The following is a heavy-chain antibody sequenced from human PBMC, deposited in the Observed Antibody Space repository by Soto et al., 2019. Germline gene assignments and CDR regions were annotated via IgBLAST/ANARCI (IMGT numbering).Heavy chain of an antibody. Sequence: SVKASSKTSGNTFTDYAIHWVRQAPGQRLEWMGWINAVNGNTKYSQKFQGRVTITRDTSASTVYMELSSLKSEDTALYYCAREIFPSYFPGLNWFDPWGQGTLGTVSS. CDR1: GNTFTDYA. CDR2: INAVNGNT. CDR3: AREIFPSYFPGLNWFDP. J-gene: IGHJ5*02. D-gene: IGHD3-9*01. V-gene: IGHV1-3*01.